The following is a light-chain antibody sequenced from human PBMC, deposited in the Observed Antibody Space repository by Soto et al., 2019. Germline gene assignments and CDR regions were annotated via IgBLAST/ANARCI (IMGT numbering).Light chain of an antibody. CDR2: DVS. J-gene: IGLJ3*02. V-gene: IGLV2-14*01. CDR3: SSYTTINTQV. CDR1: SSDVGTYNY. Sequence: QSALTQPASVSGSPGQSITIPCTGTSSDVGTYNYVSWYQHRPGKAPKLMIYDVSYRPSGVSNRFSGSKSANTASLTISGLQAEDEADYYCSSYTTINTQVFGGGTKVTVL.